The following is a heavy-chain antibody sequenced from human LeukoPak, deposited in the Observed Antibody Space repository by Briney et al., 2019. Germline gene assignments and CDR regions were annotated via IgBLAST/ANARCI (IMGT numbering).Heavy chain of an antibody. V-gene: IGHV1-2*06. CDR3: ARYCSSTSCFDY. D-gene: IGHD2-2*01. CDR1: GYTFTGYY. CDR2: INPNSGGT. J-gene: IGHJ4*02. Sequence: ASVKVSCKASGYTFTGYYMHWVRQAPGQGLEWMGRINPNSGGTNYAQKFQGRVTMTRDTSISTAYMELSRLRSDDTAVYYCARYCSSTSCFDYWGQGTLVTLSS.